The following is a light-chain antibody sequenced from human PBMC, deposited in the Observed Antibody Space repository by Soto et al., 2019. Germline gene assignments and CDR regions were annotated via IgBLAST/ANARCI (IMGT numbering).Light chain of an antibody. CDR3: QQSYTTPRLS. Sequence: DIQMTQSPSSLSASIGDKLTISCRANQSITQFLTWYQKKPGEVPKLLIYAASRLGSGVPSRFSGSGSGTEFALTINGLQPEDFATYYCQQSYTTPRLSFCGGTRVDLK. CDR2: AAS. V-gene: IGKV1-39*01. J-gene: IGKJ4*01. CDR1: QSITQF.